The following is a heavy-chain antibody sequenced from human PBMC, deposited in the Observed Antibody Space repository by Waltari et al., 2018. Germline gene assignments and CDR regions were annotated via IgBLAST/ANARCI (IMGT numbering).Heavy chain of an antibody. Sequence: EVQLVESGGGLVKPGGSLRLSCVASGSTFPTSTMNWVRQAPGKGLEWVAFIDSGSSYIYYADSVKGRFTISRDNAKNSLSLQMNSLRAEDTALYFCARGPYGERYFQDWGQGTLVSVSS. CDR3: ARGPYGERYFQD. CDR1: GSTFPTST. V-gene: IGHV3-21*01. D-gene: IGHD2-21*01. CDR2: IDSGSSYI. J-gene: IGHJ1*01.